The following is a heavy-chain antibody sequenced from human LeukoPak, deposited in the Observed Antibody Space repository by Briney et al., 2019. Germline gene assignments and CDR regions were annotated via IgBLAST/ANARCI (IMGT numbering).Heavy chain of an antibody. CDR1: GGSISSHY. CDR2: IYNSGST. Sequence: SETLSLTCTVSGGSISSHYWSWIRQPPGKGLEWVGYIYNSGSTSYNPSLKSRVTISVDTSKNQFSLKLSSVTAADTAVYYCARSKQWPTTFDHWGQGTLVTVSS. J-gene: IGHJ4*02. V-gene: IGHV4-59*11. D-gene: IGHD6-19*01. CDR3: ARSKQWPTTFDH.